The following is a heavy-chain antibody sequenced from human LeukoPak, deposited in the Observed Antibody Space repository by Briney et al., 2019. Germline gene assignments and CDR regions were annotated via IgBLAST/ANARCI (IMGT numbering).Heavy chain of an antibody. CDR1: GFTFSSHS. Sequence: GSLRLSCAASGFTFSSHSMNWVRQAPGKGLEWVSSISSSSSYIYYADSVKGRFTISRDNAKNSLYLQMNSLRAEDTAVYYCARAAYCGGDCYSGVFDYWGQGTLVTVSS. V-gene: IGHV3-21*01. D-gene: IGHD2-21*01. CDR3: ARAAYCGGDCYSGVFDY. CDR2: ISSSSSYI. J-gene: IGHJ4*02.